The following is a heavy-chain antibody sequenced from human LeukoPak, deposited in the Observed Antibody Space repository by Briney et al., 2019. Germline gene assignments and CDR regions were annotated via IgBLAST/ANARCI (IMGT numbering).Heavy chain of an antibody. CDR1: GFSFSSYA. CDR2: IPYDGSNE. J-gene: IGHJ6*02. Sequence: GGSLRLSCAASGFSFSSYAMHWVRQAPGKGLQWLAVIPYDGSNEFYADPVKGRLTISRDNSKNTLYLQMHSLGPEDTAVYFCAKDVGTNYEYYGMDVWGQGTTVTVTS. D-gene: IGHD1-7*01. CDR3: AKDVGTNYEYYGMDV. V-gene: IGHV3-30*04.